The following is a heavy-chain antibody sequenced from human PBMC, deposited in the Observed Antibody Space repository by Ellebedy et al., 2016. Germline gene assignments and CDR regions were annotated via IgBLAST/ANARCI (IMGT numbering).Heavy chain of an antibody. CDR3: TTLGNYGGSGDAFDY. J-gene: IGHJ4*02. V-gene: IGHV3-15*07. Sequence: GESLKISCTASRFTFNNAWMNWVRQAPGKGLEWVGRIKSKTDGGTTDSAAPVKGRFTISRDDSKNTLYLQMNSLKTEDTAVYYCTTLGNYGGSGDAFDYWGQGTLVTVSS. CDR1: RFTFNNAW. CDR2: IKSKTDGGTT. D-gene: IGHD4-23*01.